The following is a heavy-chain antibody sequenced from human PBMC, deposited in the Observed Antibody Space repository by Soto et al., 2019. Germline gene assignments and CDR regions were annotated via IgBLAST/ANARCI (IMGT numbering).Heavy chain of an antibody. D-gene: IGHD5-12*01. CDR3: ATDLVSVYVRGDY. CDR1: AGIFGVFV. J-gene: IGHJ4*02. V-gene: IGHV1-69*12. CDR2: IFPMFGRT. Sequence: QVQLVQSGAEVKKPGSSVKVTCKAFAGIFGVFVFTWVRQPLGQGLEWMGGIFPMFGRTNYAQKFQGRVTITADESTSTAYMELIRLRSEDTAVFYFATDLVSVYVRGDYWGQGTLVTVSS.